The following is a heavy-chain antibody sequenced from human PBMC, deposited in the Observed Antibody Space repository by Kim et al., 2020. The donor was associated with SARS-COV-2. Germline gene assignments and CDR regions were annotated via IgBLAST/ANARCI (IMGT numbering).Heavy chain of an antibody. CDR2: ISWNSGSI. Sequence: SLRLSCAASGFTFDDYAMHWVRQAPGKGLEWVSGISWNSGSIGYADSVKGRFTISRDNAKNSLYLQMNSLRAEDTALYYCAKNPTYSSSWYDYWGQGTLVTVSS. J-gene: IGHJ4*02. V-gene: IGHV3-9*01. CDR3: AKNPTYSSSWYDY. CDR1: GFTFDDYA. D-gene: IGHD6-13*01.